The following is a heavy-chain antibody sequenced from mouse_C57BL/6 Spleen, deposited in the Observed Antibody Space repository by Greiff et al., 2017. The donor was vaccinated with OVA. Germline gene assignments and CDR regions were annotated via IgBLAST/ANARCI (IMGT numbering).Heavy chain of an antibody. CDR1: GFTFSSYA. V-gene: IGHV5-4*01. CDR3: ARERVSNYFDY. Sequence: EVQVVESGGGLVKPGGSLKLSCAASGFTFSSYAMSWVRQTPEKRLEWVATISDGGSYTYYPDNVKGRFTISRDNAKNKLYLQMSHLKSENTAMYYCARERVSNYFDYWGQGTTLPVSS. D-gene: IGHD6-2*01. J-gene: IGHJ2*01. CDR2: ISDGGSYT.